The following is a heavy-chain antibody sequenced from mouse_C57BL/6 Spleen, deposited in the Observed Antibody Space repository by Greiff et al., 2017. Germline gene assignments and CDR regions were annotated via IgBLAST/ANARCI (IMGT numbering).Heavy chain of an antibody. V-gene: IGHV7-3*01. CDR3: ARYYGHYYAMDY. D-gene: IGHD1-1*02. CDR1: GFTFTDYY. J-gene: IGHJ4*01. CDR2: IRNKANGYTT. Sequence: EVKVVESGGGLVQPGGSLSLSCAASGFTFTDYYMSWVRQPPGKALEWLGFIRNKANGYTTEYSASVKGRFTISRDNSQSILYLQMNALRAEDSATYYCARYYGHYYAMDYWGQGTSVTVSS.